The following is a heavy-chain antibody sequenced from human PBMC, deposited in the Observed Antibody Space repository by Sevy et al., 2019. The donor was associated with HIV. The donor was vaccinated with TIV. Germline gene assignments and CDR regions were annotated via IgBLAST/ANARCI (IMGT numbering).Heavy chain of an antibody. Sequence: GGSLRLSYAASGFTFTLYAIHWVRQAPGKGLEWVALISYSGTNKYYADSVKGRFTISRDDSKNTADLQMNNLRTDDTAVYYCARVAVEYCTDDCYHRFDYWGQGTQVTVSS. D-gene: IGHD2-21*02. CDR1: GFTFTLYA. J-gene: IGHJ4*02. V-gene: IGHV3-30-3*01. CDR3: ARVAVEYCTDDCYHRFDY. CDR2: ISYSGTNK.